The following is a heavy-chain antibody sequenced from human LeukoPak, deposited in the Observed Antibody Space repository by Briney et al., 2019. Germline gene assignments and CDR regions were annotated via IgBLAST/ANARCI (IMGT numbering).Heavy chain of an antibody. CDR1: GFTFSSFW. V-gene: IGHV3-74*01. J-gene: IGHJ3*02. CDR3: ARRRSGCFDI. D-gene: IGHD3-3*01. CDR2: VFGDGMTT. Sequence: PGGSLRLSCAASGFTFSSFWMHWVRQAPGKGLVWVSCVFGDGMTTTYADSVRGRFTISRDNAKNTLYLQMNSLRAEDTAVYYCARRRSGCFDIWGQGTMVTVSS.